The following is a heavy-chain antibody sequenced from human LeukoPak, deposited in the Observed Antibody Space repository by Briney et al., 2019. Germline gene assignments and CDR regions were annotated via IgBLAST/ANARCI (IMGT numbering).Heavy chain of an antibody. J-gene: IGHJ4*02. Sequence: GGSLGLSCAASGFTFSSYSMNWVRQAPGKGLEWVSSISSSSSYIYYADSVKGRFTISRDNAKNSLYLQMNSLRAEDTAVYYCARELGGSVYYFDYWGQGTLVTVSS. V-gene: IGHV3-21*01. D-gene: IGHD3-16*01. CDR2: ISSSSSYI. CDR1: GFTFSSYS. CDR3: ARELGGSVYYFDY.